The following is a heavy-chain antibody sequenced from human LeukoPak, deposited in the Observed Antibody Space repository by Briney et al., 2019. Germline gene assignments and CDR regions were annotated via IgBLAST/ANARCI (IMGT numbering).Heavy chain of an antibody. CDR3: ARVSGAERHSGSYYYYYYGMDV. V-gene: IGHV4-59*01. J-gene: IGHJ6*02. Sequence: GSLRLSCAASGFTFSSYAMSWVRQAPGKGLEWIGYIYYSGSTNYNPSLKSRVTISVDTSKNQFSLKLSSVTAADTAVYYCARVSGAERHSGSYYYYYYGMDVWGQGTTVTVSS. CDR1: GFTFSSYA. CDR2: IYYSGST. D-gene: IGHD1-26*01.